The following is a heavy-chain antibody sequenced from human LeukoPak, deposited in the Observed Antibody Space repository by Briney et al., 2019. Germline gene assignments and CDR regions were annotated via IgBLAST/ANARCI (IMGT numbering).Heavy chain of an antibody. Sequence: GASVKVSCKASGYTFTRYGMNWVRQAPGQGLEWMGWINTNTGNPTYAQGFTGRFVFSLDTSVSTTYLQISSLKAEDTAVYYCAKDFGYCSGGSCYSENSGFDYWGQGTLVTVSS. D-gene: IGHD2-15*01. CDR1: GYTFTRYG. CDR2: INTNTGNP. V-gene: IGHV7-4-1*02. J-gene: IGHJ4*02. CDR3: AKDFGYCSGGSCYSENSGFDY.